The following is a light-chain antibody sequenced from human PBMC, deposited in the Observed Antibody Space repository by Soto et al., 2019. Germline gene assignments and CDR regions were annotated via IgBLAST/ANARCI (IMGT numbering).Light chain of an antibody. V-gene: IGKV3-15*01. J-gene: IGKJ4*01. CDR2: VAS. CDR3: QQYNVWPLT. Sequence: EIVMTQSPAPLSVSPGERATLSCRASQRVSSNLAWYQQKPGQTPKLLICVASTRATGIPARFSGSGSGTEFTLTISSLQSEDFAVYYCQQYNVWPLTFGGGTKVEFK. CDR1: QRVSSN.